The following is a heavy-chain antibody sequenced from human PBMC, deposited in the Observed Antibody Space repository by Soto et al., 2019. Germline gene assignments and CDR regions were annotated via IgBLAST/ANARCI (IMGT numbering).Heavy chain of an antibody. D-gene: IGHD3-10*01. Sequence: KTSETLSLTCTVSGGSISSSSYYWGWIRQPPGKGLEWIGSIYYSGSTYYNPSLKSRVTISVDTSKNQFSLKLSSVTAADTAVYYCARALGYYGSGGHSIDYYYYGMDVWGQGTTVTVSS. CDR3: ARALGYYGSGGHSIDYYYYGMDV. CDR2: IYYSGST. V-gene: IGHV4-39*01. J-gene: IGHJ6*02. CDR1: GGSISSSSYY.